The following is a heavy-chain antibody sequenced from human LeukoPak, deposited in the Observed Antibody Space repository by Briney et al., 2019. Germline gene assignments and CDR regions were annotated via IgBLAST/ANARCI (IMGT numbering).Heavy chain of an antibody. CDR1: GFIFSNYA. CDR2: MSDSGGHT. J-gene: IGHJ4*02. D-gene: IGHD2-21*01. V-gene: IGHV3-23*01. CDR3: AKVRLGEVGGRGFDD. Sequence: GRSLRLSCAASGFIFSNYAMHWVRQAPGKGLEWVSTMSDSGGHTYYADSVKGRFTISRDNSKNTLYLQMNSLRAEDTAVYYCAKVRLGEVGGRGFDDWGQGTLVTVSS.